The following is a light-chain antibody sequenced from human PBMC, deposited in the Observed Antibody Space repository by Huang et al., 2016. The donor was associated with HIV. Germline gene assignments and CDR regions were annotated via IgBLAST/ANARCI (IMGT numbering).Light chain of an antibody. CDR2: WAS. J-gene: IGKJ2*01. CDR1: QSVLYKSDKRNY. Sequence: IVMTQSPESLSVSLGERATINCKSSQSVLYKSDKRNYVACYQEKPGQSPKVLIYWASTRQSVVPDRFRGSGSGTNFTLTIDSFQAEDVALYYCQQYFSTPTFGLGTKLEI. CDR3: QQYFSTPT. V-gene: IGKV4-1*01.